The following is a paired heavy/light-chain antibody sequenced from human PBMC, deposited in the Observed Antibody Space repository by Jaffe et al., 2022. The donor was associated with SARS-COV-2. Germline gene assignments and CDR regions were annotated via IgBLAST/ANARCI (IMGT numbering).Heavy chain of an antibody. J-gene: IGHJ1*01. D-gene: IGHD3-9*01. Sequence: QVQLVQSESEVKPPGSSVKVSCKVSGGTFSSDAFSWVRQAPGQGLEWMGRIIPVVDVVNYAQKFQARVTITADKSSDTVFMEVTGMKSEDTGVYYCVRGPRKIRYLDWPLDYWGQGTLVTVSS. CDR1: GGTFSSDA. CDR2: IIPVVDVV. V-gene: IGHV1-69*04. CDR3: VRGPRKIRYLDWPLDY.
Light chain of an antibody. CDR1: QSVSASY. V-gene: IGKV3-20*01. CDR3: QQYDNSPWT. CDR2: AVS. Sequence: EIVLTQSPGTLSLSPGERATLSCRASQSVSASYLAWYQQTPGQAPRLLIYAVSTRATGVPDRFSGSGSGTDFTLTISRLEPEDFAVYYCQQYDNSPWTFGQGTKVDLK. J-gene: IGKJ1*01.